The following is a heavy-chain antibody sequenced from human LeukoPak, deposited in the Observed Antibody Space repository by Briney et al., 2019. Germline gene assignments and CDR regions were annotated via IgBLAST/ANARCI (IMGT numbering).Heavy chain of an antibody. Sequence: GGSLRLSCAASGFTFSRYEMNWVRQAPGKGLEWVSYISSSGSTIYYADSVKGRFTISRDNAKNSLYLQMNSLRAEDTAVYYCARDFGNDILTGYYPALLDYWGQGTLITVSS. D-gene: IGHD3-9*01. CDR2: ISSSGSTI. CDR3: ARDFGNDILTGYYPALLDY. CDR1: GFTFSRYE. V-gene: IGHV3-48*03. J-gene: IGHJ4*02.